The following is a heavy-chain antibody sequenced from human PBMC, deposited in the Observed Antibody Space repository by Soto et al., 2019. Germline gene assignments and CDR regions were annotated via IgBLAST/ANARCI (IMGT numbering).Heavy chain of an antibody. V-gene: IGHV3-23*01. Sequence: HPGGSLRLSCAVSGFTFSSYAMSWVRQAPGKGLEWVSAISGSGGSTYYADSVKGRFTISRDNSKNTLYLQMNSLRAEDTAVYYWANPSLTYYYDSSGYYYGYWGQGT. D-gene: IGHD3-22*01. CDR2: ISGSGGST. CDR1: GFTFSSYA. J-gene: IGHJ4*02. CDR3: ANPSLTYYYDSSGYYYGY.